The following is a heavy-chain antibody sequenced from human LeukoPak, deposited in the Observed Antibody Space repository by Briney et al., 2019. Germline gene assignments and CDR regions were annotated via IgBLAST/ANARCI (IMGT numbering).Heavy chain of an antibody. CDR2: IYYSGST. J-gene: IGHJ2*01. CDR3: ARAVGASFKVYWYFDL. D-gene: IGHD1-26*01. V-gene: IGHV4-59*01. Sequence: SETLSLTCTVSGGSISSYYWSWIRQPPGKGLEWIGYIYYSGSTNYNPSLKSRVTISVDTSKNQFSLKLSSVTAADTAVYYCARAVGASFKVYWYFDLWGRGTLVTVSS. CDR1: GGSISSYY.